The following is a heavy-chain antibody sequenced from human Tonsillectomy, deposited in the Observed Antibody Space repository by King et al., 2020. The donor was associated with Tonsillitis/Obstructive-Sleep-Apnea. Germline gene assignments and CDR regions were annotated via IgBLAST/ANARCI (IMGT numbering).Heavy chain of an antibody. J-gene: IGHJ1*01. CDR1: GFTFSSYE. D-gene: IGHD2/OR15-2a*01. CDR2: ITGSGTTI. CDR3: ASDDPGNSPFVQH. V-gene: IGHV3-48*03. Sequence: VQLVESGGGLVQPGGSLRLSCAASGFTFSSYEMNWVRQAPGKGLEWVSYITGSGTTIYYADSVKGRFSISRDNAKNLLYLQMNSLRAEDTAVYYCASDDPGNSPFVQHWGQGTLVTVSS.